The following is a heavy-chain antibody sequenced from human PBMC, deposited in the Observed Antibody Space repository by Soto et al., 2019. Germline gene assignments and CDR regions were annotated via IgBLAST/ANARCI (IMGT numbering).Heavy chain of an antibody. CDR3: ARGYSDYYYYYMDV. CDR1: GYTFTNYD. Sequence: ASVKVSCKASGYTFTNYDINWVRQATGQGLEWMGWMNPNSGNTGYAQKFQGRVTMTSNTSVSTAYMELTGLRSEDTAVYYSARGYSDYYYYYMDVWGKGTTVTVSS. J-gene: IGHJ6*03. CDR2: MNPNSGNT. D-gene: IGHD4-4*01. V-gene: IGHV1-8*01.